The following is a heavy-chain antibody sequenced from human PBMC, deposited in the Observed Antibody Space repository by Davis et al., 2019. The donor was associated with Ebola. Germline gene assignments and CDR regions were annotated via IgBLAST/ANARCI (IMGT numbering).Heavy chain of an antibody. CDR2: ITTNNGKT. CDR1: GYTFTSYG. Sequence: AASVKVSCKASGYTFTSYGITWVRQAPGQGLEWMGGITTNNGKTTYAQRLQGRVTVTTDTSTSTAYMELRSLRSDDTAIYYCASTSTTGWPYWGQGTLVTVSS. V-gene: IGHV1-18*04. J-gene: IGHJ4*02. D-gene: IGHD6-19*01. CDR3: ASTSTTGWPY.